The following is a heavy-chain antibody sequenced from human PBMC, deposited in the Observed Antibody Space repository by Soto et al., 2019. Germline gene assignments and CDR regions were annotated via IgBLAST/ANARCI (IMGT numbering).Heavy chain of an antibody. CDR1: GFTFSSYA. Sequence: GGSLRLSCAASGFTFSSYAMSWVRQAPGKGLEWVSAISGSGGSTYYADSVKGRFTISRDNSKNTLYLQMNSLRAEDTAVYYCATPNGRVATIPFVFDYWGQGTLVTVSS. J-gene: IGHJ4*02. CDR3: ATPNGRVATIPFVFDY. CDR2: ISGSGGST. D-gene: IGHD5-12*01. V-gene: IGHV3-23*01.